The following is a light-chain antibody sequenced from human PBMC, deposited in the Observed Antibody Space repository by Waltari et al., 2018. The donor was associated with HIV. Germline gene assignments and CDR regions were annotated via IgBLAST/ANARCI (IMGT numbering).Light chain of an antibody. J-gene: IGLJ7*01. CDR1: STNIGTNT. CDR2: RNN. Sequence: QSVLTQPPSASGTPAQRVTIPCSARSTNIGTNTVHSYPPPPGTAPKLLIYRNNQRPSGVPDRFSGSKSGTSASLAISGLQSEDEADYYCAAWDDSLNGAVFGGGTQLTVL. V-gene: IGLV1-44*01. CDR3: AAWDDSLNGAV.